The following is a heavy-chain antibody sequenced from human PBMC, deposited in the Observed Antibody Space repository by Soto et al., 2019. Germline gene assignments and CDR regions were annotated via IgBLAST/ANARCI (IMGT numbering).Heavy chain of an antibody. Sequence: EVQLVESGGGLVQPGGSLRLSCAASGFTFSRYGMNWVRQAPGKGLEWVSYITSSSSTIYYADSVKGRFNISSDTAKNPRSLQVNTPKYQYATVYYCARDGTRTAPGNYDFSYSGMDDWVQATTVTVSS. CDR3: ARDGTRTAPGNYDFSYSGMDD. J-gene: IGHJ6*02. D-gene: IGHD3-16*01. CDR1: GFTFSRYG. V-gene: IGHV3-48*02. CDR2: ITSSSSTI.